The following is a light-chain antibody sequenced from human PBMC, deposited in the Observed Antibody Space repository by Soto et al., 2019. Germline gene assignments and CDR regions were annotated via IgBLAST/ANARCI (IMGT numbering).Light chain of an antibody. J-gene: IGLJ2*01. CDR1: SSDVGGYNY. CDR3: SSYAGSNNPVV. CDR2: EVS. Sequence: QSVLTQPPSASGSPGQSVTMSCTGTSSDVGGYNYVSWYQQHPGKAPKLMIYEVSKRPSGVPDRFSGSKSGNTASLTVSGLQAEDEADYYCSSYAGSNNPVVFGGGTQLTVL. V-gene: IGLV2-8*01.